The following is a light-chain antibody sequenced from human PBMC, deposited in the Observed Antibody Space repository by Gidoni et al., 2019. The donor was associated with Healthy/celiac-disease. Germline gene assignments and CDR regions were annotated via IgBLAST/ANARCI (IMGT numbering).Light chain of an antibody. CDR3: QVWDSSSDHAV. J-gene: IGLJ7*02. V-gene: IGLV3-21*02. CDR2: DES. Sequence: SYVLTQPPSVSVAPGQTARITCRGNNIGSKSVHWYQQKPGQAPVLVVYDESDRPPGNPERFSGSNSGNTATLTISRVEAGDEADYYCQVWDSSSDHAVFGGGTQLTAL. CDR1: NIGSKS.